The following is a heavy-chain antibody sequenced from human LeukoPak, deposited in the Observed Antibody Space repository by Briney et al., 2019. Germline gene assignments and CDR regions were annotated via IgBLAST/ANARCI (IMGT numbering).Heavy chain of an antibody. CDR3: ARDLIGSGSFLDV. Sequence: GGSLRLSCAASGFTFSSYAMSWVRQAPGKGLEWVSAISASGGTTYYADSVKGRFTISRDNSKNTLYLQMNSLRAEDTAVYYCARDLIGSGSFLDVWGKGTTVTVSS. V-gene: IGHV3-23*01. D-gene: IGHD3-10*01. J-gene: IGHJ6*04. CDR1: GFTFSSYA. CDR2: ISASGGTT.